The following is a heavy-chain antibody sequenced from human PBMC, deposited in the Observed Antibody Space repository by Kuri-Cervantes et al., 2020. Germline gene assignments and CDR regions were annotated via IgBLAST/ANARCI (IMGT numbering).Heavy chain of an antibody. CDR3: ARARYYDSSGYSVGPNWYFDL. D-gene: IGHD3-22*01. CDR2: IYYSGST. V-gene: IGHV4-61*01. J-gene: IGHJ2*01. Sequence: SETLSLTCTVSGGSISSSSYYWSWIRQPPGKGLEWIGYIYYSGSTNYNPSLKSRVTISVDTSKNQFSLKLSSVTAADTAVYYCARARYYDSSGYSVGPNWYFDLWGRGTLVTVSS. CDR1: GGSISSSSYY.